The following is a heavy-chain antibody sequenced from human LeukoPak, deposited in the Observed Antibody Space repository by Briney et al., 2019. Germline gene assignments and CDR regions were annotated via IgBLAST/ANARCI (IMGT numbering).Heavy chain of an antibody. CDR1: GLASSSSA. Sequence: PGGSLRLSCAASGLASSSSAMNWVRQTPGKGLEWLSYSSASSSDVYYADSVKGRFTISRDNAKSSLYLQMNSLTAEDTAIYFCARGRDHAFDIWGQGTRVTVPS. CDR3: ARGRDHAFDI. CDR2: SSASSSDV. V-gene: IGHV3-48*01. J-gene: IGHJ3*02.